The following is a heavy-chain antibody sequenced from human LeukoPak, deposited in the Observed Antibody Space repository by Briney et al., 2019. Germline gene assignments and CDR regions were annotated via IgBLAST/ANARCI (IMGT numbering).Heavy chain of an antibody. CDR1: GGSVSGYY. J-gene: IGHJ4*02. Sequence: SETLSLTCVVSGGSVSGYYWGWIRQPPGRGLEWIGYVYYSGSTNYNPSFKSRITISVDTSRNQFSLQLSSVTAADTAVYYCARIRRYCSGGACYVLDNWGQGTLVAVSS. D-gene: IGHD2-15*01. V-gene: IGHV4-59*02. CDR2: VYYSGST. CDR3: ARIRRYCSGGACYVLDN.